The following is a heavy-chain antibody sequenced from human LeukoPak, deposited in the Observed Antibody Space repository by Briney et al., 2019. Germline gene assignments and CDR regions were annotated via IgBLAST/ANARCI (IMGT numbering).Heavy chain of an antibody. D-gene: IGHD3-9*01. Sequence: GASVKVSCKASGYTSTSYGISWVRQAPGQGLEWMGWISAYNGNTNYAQKLQGRVTMTTDTSTSTAYMELRSLRSDDTAVYYCARVRKRYYDILTGPLGDYWGQGTLVTVSS. CDR1: GYTSTSYG. CDR3: ARVRKRYYDILTGPLGDY. CDR2: ISAYNGNT. J-gene: IGHJ4*02. V-gene: IGHV1-18*01.